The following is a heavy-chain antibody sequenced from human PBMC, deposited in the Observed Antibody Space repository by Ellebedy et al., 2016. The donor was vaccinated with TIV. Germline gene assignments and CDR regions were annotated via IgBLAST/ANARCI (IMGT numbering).Heavy chain of an antibody. CDR2: ISSDGSYT. J-gene: IGHJ5*02. Sequence: GESLKISCAASGFIFSHYSMNWVRQAPGKGLVWVSRISSDGSYTSYADSVKGRFTISRDNAKNTLYLQMNSLRAEETAVYYCARDIPQRPNPARFDPWGQGTLVTVSS. V-gene: IGHV3-74*01. D-gene: IGHD1-1*01. CDR1: GFIFSHYS. CDR3: ARDIPQRPNPARFDP.